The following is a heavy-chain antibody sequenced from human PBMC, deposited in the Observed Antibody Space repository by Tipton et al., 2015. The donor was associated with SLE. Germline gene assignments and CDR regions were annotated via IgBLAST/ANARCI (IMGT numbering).Heavy chain of an antibody. CDR1: GGRFDNYA. V-gene: IGHV1-69*01. J-gene: IGHJ3*02. D-gene: IGHD1-26*01. CDR2: IIPMFDTT. Sequence: QSGAEVKKPGSSVKVSCRISGGRFDNYAINWVRQAPGQGLEWMGGIIPMFDTTNYAQKFQGRVTITADESTTTVYMELSGLRSDDTAVYYCARVSVGAFDIWGQGTMVTVSS. CDR3: ARVSVGAFDI.